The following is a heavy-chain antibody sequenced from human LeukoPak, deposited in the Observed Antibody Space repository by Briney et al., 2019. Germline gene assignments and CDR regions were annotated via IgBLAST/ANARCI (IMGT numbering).Heavy chain of an antibody. D-gene: IGHD3-10*01. Sequence: GGSLRLSCAASGFTFRSYWMHWVRQAPGKGLVWVSHISGDESRTTYADSVQGRFTISRDNAKNTLYLQMNSLRIEDTAVYYCVRDDGYYYGSGTYYRHWGQGTLVTVSS. CDR1: GFTFRSYW. CDR3: VRDDGYYYGSGTYYRH. CDR2: ISGDESRT. J-gene: IGHJ4*02. V-gene: IGHV3-74*01.